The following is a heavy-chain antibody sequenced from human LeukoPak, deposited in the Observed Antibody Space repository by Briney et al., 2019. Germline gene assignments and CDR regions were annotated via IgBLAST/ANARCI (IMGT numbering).Heavy chain of an antibody. CDR2: IYPADSDI. CDR1: GYRFTSYW. Sequence: PGESLKISCKGSGYRFTSYWIGWVRQVPGKGLEWMAIIYPADSDIRYSPSFQGQVTLSADKSISTAYLQWSSLKASDTAMYYCARSLTAAAGDYWGQGTLVTVSS. D-gene: IGHD6-25*01. CDR3: ARSLTAAAGDY. V-gene: IGHV5-51*01. J-gene: IGHJ4*02.